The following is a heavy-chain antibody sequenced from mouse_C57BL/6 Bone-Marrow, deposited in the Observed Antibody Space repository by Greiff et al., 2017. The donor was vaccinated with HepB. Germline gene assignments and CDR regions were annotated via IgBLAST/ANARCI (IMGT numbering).Heavy chain of an antibody. CDR3: GGAAYYAMDY. Sequence: EVNLVESGGGLVKPGGSLKLSCAASGFTFSDYGMHWVRQAPEKGLEWVAYISSGSSTIYYADTVKGRFTISRDNAKNTLFLHMTSLRSEDTAMYYCGGAAYYAMDYWGQGTAVTVTS. CDR1: GFTFSDYG. J-gene: IGHJ4*01. CDR2: ISSGSSTI. V-gene: IGHV5-17*01.